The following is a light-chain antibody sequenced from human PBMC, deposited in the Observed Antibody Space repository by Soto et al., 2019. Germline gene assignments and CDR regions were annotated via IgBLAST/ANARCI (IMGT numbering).Light chain of an antibody. CDR2: GAS. CDR3: QQYNNWPQT. Sequence: MTQSPATLSLSPGQRATLSCRASQSVSNYLAWYQQKPGQAPRLLIYGASTRATGIPARFSGSGSGTEFTLTISSLQSEDFAVYYCQQYNNWPQTFGQGTKVDIK. CDR1: QSVSNY. V-gene: IGKV3-15*01. J-gene: IGKJ1*01.